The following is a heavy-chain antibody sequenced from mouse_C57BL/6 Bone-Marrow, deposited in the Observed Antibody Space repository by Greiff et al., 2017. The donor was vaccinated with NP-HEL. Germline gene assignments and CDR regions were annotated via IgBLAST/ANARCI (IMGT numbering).Heavy chain of an antibody. D-gene: IGHD4-1*01. V-gene: IGHV3-6*01. Sequence: DVKLQESGPGLVKPSQSLSLTCSVTGYSITSGYYWNWIRQFPGNKLEWMGYISYDGSNNYNPSLKNRISITRDTSKNQFFLKLNSVTTEDTATYYCARDSETGTDYFDYWGQGTTLTVSS. J-gene: IGHJ2*01. CDR3: ARDSETGTDYFDY. CDR2: ISYDGSN. CDR1: GYSITSGYY.